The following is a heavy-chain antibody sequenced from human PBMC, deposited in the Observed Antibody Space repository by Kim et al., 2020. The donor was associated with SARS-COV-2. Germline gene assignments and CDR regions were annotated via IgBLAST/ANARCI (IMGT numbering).Heavy chain of an antibody. J-gene: IGHJ4*02. D-gene: IGHD5-18*01. V-gene: IGHV3-30*07. CDR3: ARPTGGYVDTAMFDF. Sequence: ADSVKGRFTIARDNSQNTLYLQLNSLRPEDTAVYYCARPTGGYVDTAMFDFWGQGTLVTVSP.